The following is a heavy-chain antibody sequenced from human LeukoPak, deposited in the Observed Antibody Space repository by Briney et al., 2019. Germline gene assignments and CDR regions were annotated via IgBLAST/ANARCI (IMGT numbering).Heavy chain of an antibody. V-gene: IGHV1-18*01. CDR2: ISAYNGNT. CDR3: ARDQFGSGCDY. J-gene: IGHJ4*02. D-gene: IGHD6-19*01. Sequence: ASVKVSCKASGYTFTSFGISRVRQAPGQGLEWMGWISAYNGNTNYAQKLQGRVTMTTDTSTSTAYMEVRSLRSDDTAVYYCARDQFGSGCDYWGQGTLVTVSS. CDR1: GYTFTSFG.